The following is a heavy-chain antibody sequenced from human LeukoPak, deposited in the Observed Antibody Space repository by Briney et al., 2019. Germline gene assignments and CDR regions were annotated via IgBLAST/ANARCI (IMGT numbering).Heavy chain of an antibody. CDR1: GFTLSRYA. J-gene: IGHJ4*02. CDR3: VREARDYYFDY. CDR2: ISGSGGST. Sequence: GGSLRLSCAASGFTLSRYAMSWVRQTPGKGLEWVSAISGSGGSTNYADSVKGRFTTSRDNSKNTLYLQMSSLRDEDTAVYYCVREARDYYFDYWGQGTLVTVSS. D-gene: IGHD3-10*01. V-gene: IGHV3-23*01.